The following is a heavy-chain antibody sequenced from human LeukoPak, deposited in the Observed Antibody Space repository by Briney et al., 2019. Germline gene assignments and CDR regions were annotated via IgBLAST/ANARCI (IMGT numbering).Heavy chain of an antibody. CDR2: ISSSSSYI. Sequence: PGGSLRLSCAASGFTFSSYSMNWVRQAPGKGLEWVSSISSSSSYIYYADSVKGRFTISRDNAKNSLSLQMNSLRAEDTAVYYCARAHGAGGLGYQYMDVWGKGTTVTISS. V-gene: IGHV3-21*01. CDR1: GFTFSSYS. J-gene: IGHJ6*03. D-gene: IGHD2-2*01. CDR3: ARAHGAGGLGYQYMDV.